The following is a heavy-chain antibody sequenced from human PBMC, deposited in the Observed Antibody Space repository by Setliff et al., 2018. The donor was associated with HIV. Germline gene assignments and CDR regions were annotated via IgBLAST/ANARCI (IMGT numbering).Heavy chain of an antibody. Sequence: SETLSLTCAVYGGSVSGHYWGWFRQPPGKGLEWIGEITPSGDTNYIPSLKSRVTMSLDTSKNQFSLSLNSVTAADTAVYYCSNWNTTVDADSWGQGTLVTVSS. V-gene: IGHV4-34*01. J-gene: IGHJ4*02. CDR2: ITPSGDT. CDR3: SNWNTTVDADS. D-gene: IGHD1-1*01. CDR1: GGSVSGHY.